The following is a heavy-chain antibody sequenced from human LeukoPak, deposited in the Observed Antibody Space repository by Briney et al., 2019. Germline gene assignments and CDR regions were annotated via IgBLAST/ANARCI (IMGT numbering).Heavy chain of an antibody. D-gene: IGHD6-6*01. CDR2: IIPIFGTA. J-gene: IGHJ4*02. Sequence: SVKVSCKASGGTFSSYAISWVRQAPGQGLEWMGGIIPIFGTANYAQKFQGRVTITTDESTSTAYMELSSLRSEDTAVYYCARVTRGSSSALDYFDYCGQGTLVTFSS. V-gene: IGHV1-69*05. CDR1: GGTFSSYA. CDR3: ARVTRGSSSALDYFDY.